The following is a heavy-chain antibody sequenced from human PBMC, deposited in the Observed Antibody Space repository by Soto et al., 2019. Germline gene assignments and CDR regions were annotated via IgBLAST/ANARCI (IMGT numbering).Heavy chain of an antibody. CDR3: ARGRVDYDFWSGYLGKRYGMDV. CDR1: GGSFSGYY. Sequence: NPSETLSLTCAVYGGSFSGYYWSWIRQPPGKGLEWIGEINHSGSTNYNPSLKSRVTISVDTSKNQFSLKLSSVTAADTAVYYCARGRVDYDFWSGYLGKRYGMDVWGQGTTVTVSS. J-gene: IGHJ6*02. V-gene: IGHV4-34*01. D-gene: IGHD3-3*01. CDR2: INHSGST.